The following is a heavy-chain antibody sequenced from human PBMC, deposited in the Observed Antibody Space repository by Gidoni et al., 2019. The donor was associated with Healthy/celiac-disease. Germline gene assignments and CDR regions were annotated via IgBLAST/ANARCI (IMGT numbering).Heavy chain of an antibody. CDR3: ARGGSYYGSGSYPWFDP. CDR2: IIPILGIA. Sequence: QVQLVQSGAEVKKPGSSVTVSCKASGGPFSSYTISWVRQAPGQGLEWMGRIIPILGIANYAQKFQGRVTITADKSTSTAYMELSSLRSEDRAVYYCARGGSYYGSGSYPWFDPWGQGTLVTVSS. J-gene: IGHJ5*02. V-gene: IGHV1-69*02. D-gene: IGHD3-10*01. CDR1: GGPFSSYT.